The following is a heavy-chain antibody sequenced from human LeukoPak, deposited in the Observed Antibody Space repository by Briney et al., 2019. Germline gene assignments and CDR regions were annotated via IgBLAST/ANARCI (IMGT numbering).Heavy chain of an antibody. D-gene: IGHD3-10*01. V-gene: IGHV4-4*07. J-gene: IGHJ6*03. CDR1: GGSFSGYY. CDR3: ARELGWFGELLGFYYYYMDV. CDR2: IYTSGST. Sequence: SETLSLTCAVYGGSFSGYYWSWIRQPAGKGLEWIGRIYTSGSTNYNPSLKSRVTMSVDTSKNQFSLKLSSVTAADTAVYYCARELGWFGELLGFYYYYMDVWGKGTTVTIPS.